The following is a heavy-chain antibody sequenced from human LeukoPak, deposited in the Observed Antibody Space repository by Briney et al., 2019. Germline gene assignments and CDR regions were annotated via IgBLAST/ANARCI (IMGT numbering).Heavy chain of an antibody. J-gene: IGHJ4*02. CDR3: ARDARYGSGSYYDY. V-gene: IGHV4-4*02. CDR1: GGSISSSNW. D-gene: IGHD3-10*01. CDR2: IYHSGST. Sequence: SETLSLTCAVSGGSISSSNWWRWVRQPTGKGLEGIGEIYHSGSTNYNPSLKSRVTISVDKSKNQFSLKLSSVTAADTAVYYCARDARYGSGSYYDYWGQGTLVTVSS.